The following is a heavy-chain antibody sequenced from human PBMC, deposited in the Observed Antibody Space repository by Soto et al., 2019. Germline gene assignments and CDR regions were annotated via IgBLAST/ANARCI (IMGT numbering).Heavy chain of an antibody. CDR2: INAGNGNT. CDR3: ARGITLPTPLDY. CDR1: GYTFTSYA. D-gene: IGHD1-20*01. Sequence: QVQVVQSGAEETKPGASVKVSCQASGYTFTSYAIHWVRQAPGQRLEWMGWINAGNGNTKYSQKFQGRVTITRDTSASTAYMELSSLRSEDTAVYYCARGITLPTPLDYWGQGTLVTVSS. J-gene: IGHJ4*02. V-gene: IGHV1-3*05.